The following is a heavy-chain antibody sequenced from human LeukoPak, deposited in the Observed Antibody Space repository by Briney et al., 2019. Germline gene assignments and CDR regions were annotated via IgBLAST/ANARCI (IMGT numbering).Heavy chain of an antibody. J-gene: IGHJ4*02. Sequence: ASVKVSFTASGYTFTGYYMHWVRQDPGQGPEWKGCLNPNSSCTNYEQKFPGRVTMTRDTSISTAYMELSRLRSDDTAVYYCGTYYYDSSGYYYIDYWGQGTLVTVSS. V-gene: IGHV1-2*02. CDR3: GTYYYDSSGYYYIDY. D-gene: IGHD3-22*01. CDR2: LNPNSSCT. CDR1: GYTFTGYY.